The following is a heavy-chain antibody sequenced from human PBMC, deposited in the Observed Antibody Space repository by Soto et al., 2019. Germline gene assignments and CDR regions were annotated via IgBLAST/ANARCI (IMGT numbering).Heavy chain of an antibody. Sequence: SETLSLTCTVSGGSISSGDYYWSWIRQPPGKGLEWIGYIYYSGSTYYNPSLKSRVTISVDTSKNQFSLKLSSVTAADTAAYYCARGDIVLMVREVCFDPCRQVHLVILSS. CDR1: GGSISSGDYY. J-gene: IGHJ5*02. V-gene: IGHV4-30-4*01. CDR3: ARGDIVLMVREVCFDP. D-gene: IGHD2-8*01. CDR2: IYYSGST.